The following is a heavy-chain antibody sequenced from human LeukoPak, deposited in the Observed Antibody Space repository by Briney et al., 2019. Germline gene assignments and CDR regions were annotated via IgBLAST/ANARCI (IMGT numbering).Heavy chain of an antibody. CDR2: IYYSGST. CDR1: GGSISSGDYY. J-gene: IGHJ4*02. V-gene: IGHV4-30-4*08. Sequence: PSETLSLTCTVSGGSISSGDYYWSCIRQPPGKGLERRGYIYYSGSTYYTPSLKSRVTISVETSKNQFSLKLSSVTAADTAVYYCARALVTYYYDSSGYSGLFAYWGQGTLVTVSS. D-gene: IGHD3-22*01. CDR3: ARALVTYYYDSSGYSGLFAY.